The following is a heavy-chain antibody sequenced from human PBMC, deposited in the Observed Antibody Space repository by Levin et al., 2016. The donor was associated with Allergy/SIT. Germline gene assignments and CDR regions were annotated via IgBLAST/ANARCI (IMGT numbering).Heavy chain of an antibody. CDR2: IYPGDSDT. D-gene: IGHD1-26*01. Sequence: VRQMPGKGLEWMGIIYPGDSDTRYSPSFQGQVTISADKSISTAYLQWSSLKASGTAMYYCARTWYVGSYYYFDYWGQGTLVTVSS. J-gene: IGHJ4*02. V-gene: IGHV5-51*01. CDR3: ARTWYVGSYYYFDY.